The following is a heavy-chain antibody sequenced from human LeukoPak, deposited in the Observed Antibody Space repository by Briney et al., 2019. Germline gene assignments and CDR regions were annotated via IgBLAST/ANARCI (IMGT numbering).Heavy chain of an antibody. CDR2: INHSGST. J-gene: IGHJ4*02. CDR1: GGSFSGYY. CDR3: ARAWAVAGPFDY. Sequence: SETLSLTCAVYGGSFSGYYWSRIRQPPGKGLEWIGEINHSGSTNYNPSLKSRVTISVDTSKNQFSLKLSSVTAADTAVYYCARAWAVAGPFDYWGQGTLVTVSS. D-gene: IGHD6-19*01. V-gene: IGHV4-34*01.